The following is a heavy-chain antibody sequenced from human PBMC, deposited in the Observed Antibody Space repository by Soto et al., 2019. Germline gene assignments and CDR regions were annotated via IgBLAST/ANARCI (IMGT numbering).Heavy chain of an antibody. CDR3: ARRDCSSTSCYFDY. J-gene: IGHJ4*02. CDR2: IHYSGST. D-gene: IGHD2-2*01. V-gene: IGHV4-59*01. Sequence: ETLSLTCTVSSDSISSYYWSWIRQPPGKGLEWIGYIHYSGSTNYNPSLKSRVTISVDTSKNQFSLKLRSVTAADTAVYYCARRDCSSTSCYFDYWGQGTLVTVSS. CDR1: SDSISSYY.